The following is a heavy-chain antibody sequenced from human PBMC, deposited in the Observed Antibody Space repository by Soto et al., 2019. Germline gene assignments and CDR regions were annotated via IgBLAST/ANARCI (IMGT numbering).Heavy chain of an antibody. V-gene: IGHV3-30-3*01. CDR2: ISYDGSNK. Sequence: QVQLVESGGGVVQPGRSLRLPCAASGFTFSSYAMHWVRQAPGKGLEWVAVISYDGSNKYYADSVKGRFTISRDNSKNTLYLQMNSLRAEDTAVYYCARAPRAMVRGVIDYWGQGTLVTVSS. CDR3: ARAPRAMVRGVIDY. D-gene: IGHD3-10*01. J-gene: IGHJ4*02. CDR1: GFTFSSYA.